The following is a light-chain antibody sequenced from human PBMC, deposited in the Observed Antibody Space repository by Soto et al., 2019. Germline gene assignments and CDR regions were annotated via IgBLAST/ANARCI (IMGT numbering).Light chain of an antibody. CDR1: QSISDW. CDR2: DAS. Sequence: DIQMIQSPSTLSASVGDRVTITCRASQSISDWLAWFQLKPGKAPKLLIYDASSLESGVPSRFSGSGSGTEFTLTISSLQPDDFATYYCQQYNNYSTFGQGTKVEIK. V-gene: IGKV1-5*01. CDR3: QQYNNYST. J-gene: IGKJ1*01.